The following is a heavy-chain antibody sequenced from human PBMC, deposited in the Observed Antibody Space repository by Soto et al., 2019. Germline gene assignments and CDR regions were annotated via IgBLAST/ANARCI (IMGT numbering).Heavy chain of an antibody. CDR2: VSGGSGVT. J-gene: IGHJ4*02. CDR3: ANRPTPYGAQPPGDY. Sequence: GSLRLSCAVSGFSFSTYGVTWVRQAPGKGLEWVCGVSGGSGVTHYADSVRGRFTITGDGSKNTVYLQMHSLRVEDTAVYYCANRPTPYGAQPPGDYWGQGTLVTVSS. CDR1: GFSFSTYG. D-gene: IGHD4-17*01. V-gene: IGHV3-23*01.